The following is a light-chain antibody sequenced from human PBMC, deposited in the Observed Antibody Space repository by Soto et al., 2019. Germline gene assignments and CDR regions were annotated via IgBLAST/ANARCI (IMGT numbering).Light chain of an antibody. CDR2: GAS. J-gene: IGKJ1*01. V-gene: IGKV3-15*01. CDR1: QTINNN. Sequence: VMTQAPATLSVSPGERATLSCRASQTINNNVAWYQLKDGQVPRLVIYGASTRATDIPARFSGSGSGTEFTLTISRLEPEDFAVYYCQQYGSSPTFGQGTKVDI. CDR3: QQYGSSPT.